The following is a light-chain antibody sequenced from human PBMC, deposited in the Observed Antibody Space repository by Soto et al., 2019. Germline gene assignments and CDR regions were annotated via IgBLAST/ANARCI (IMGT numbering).Light chain of an antibody. CDR1: GSNIGAGFD. V-gene: IGLV1-40*01. J-gene: IGLJ2*01. CDR3: QSYDTGLSGPVV. Sequence: QSVLTQPPSLSGAPGQNIIISCTGGGSNIGAGFDVHWYQQLPGTAPKLLIYGNTNRPSGVPDRFSGSKSGPSASLVITGLQDEDEADYYCQSYDTGLSGPVVFGGGTKLTVL. CDR2: GNT.